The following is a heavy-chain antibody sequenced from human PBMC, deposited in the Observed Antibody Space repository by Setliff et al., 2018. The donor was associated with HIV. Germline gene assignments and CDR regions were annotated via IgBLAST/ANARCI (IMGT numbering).Heavy chain of an antibody. CDR2: ISYSGKT. J-gene: IGHJ4*02. V-gene: IGHV4-39*02. CDR1: GVPTSASTYY. D-gene: IGHD2-8*01. Sequence: KTSETLSLTCTVSGVPTSASTYYWGWIRQPPGKGLDWIGYISYSGKTYYNPSLKSRVTISVYTSNNHFSLRLNSVTAADTAIYYCAKDGINGGAYPPYYFDSWGLGTLVTVSS. CDR3: AKDGINGGAYPPYYFDS.